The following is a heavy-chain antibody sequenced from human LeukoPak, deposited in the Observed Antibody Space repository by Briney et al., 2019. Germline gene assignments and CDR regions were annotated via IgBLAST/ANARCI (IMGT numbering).Heavy chain of an antibody. CDR1: GGSMTGYY. D-gene: IGHD6-13*01. CDR3: ARSISWYSYLDY. CDR2: IYTSGDT. Sequence: PPETLSLTCTVSGGSMTGYYCSCIRQPAGKGLDWIGRIYTSGDTNYNPSLKSRVTMSVDTSKNQFSLKLTSVTAADTAVYYCARSISWYSYLDYWGQGTLVTVSS. J-gene: IGHJ4*02. V-gene: IGHV4-4*07.